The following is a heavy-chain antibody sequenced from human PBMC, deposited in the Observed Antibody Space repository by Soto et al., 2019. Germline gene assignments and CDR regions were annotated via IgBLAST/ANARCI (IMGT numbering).Heavy chain of an antibody. CDR1: GYSFTSYW. V-gene: IGHV5-10-1*01. Sequence: GESLKISCKGSGYSFTSYWISWVRQMPGKGLVWMGRIVPSDFYFNYSPSFQGHVTISADKFISPAYLQLSSLKASDTAMYYCARLPLAAAYSDANTWGQGTLVTVSS. J-gene: IGHJ5*02. D-gene: IGHD6-13*01. CDR2: IVPSDFYF. CDR3: ARLPLAAAYSDANT.